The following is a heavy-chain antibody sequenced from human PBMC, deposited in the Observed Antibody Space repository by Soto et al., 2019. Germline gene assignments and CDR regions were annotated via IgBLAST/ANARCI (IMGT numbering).Heavy chain of an antibody. Sequence: GGSLRLSCAASGFTVSSNYMSWVRQAPGKGLEWVSVIYSGGSTYYADSVKGRFTISRHNSKNTLYLQMNSLRAEDTAVYYCARARPYSSSWYFDYWGQGTLVTVSS. CDR1: GFTVSSNY. V-gene: IGHV3-53*04. J-gene: IGHJ4*02. CDR2: IYSGGST. CDR3: ARARPYSSSWYFDY. D-gene: IGHD6-13*01.